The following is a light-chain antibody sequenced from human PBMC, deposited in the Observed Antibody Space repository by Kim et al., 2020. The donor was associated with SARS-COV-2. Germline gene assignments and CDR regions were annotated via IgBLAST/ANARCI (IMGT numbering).Light chain of an antibody. J-gene: IGLJ3*02. CDR1: NSNTGEGYD. V-gene: IGLV1-40*01. CDR2: GKT. CDR3: LSYNRSLSSCV. Sequence: RVPISCTKNNSNTGEGYDVHRDQQLPATAPKLLIHGKTNRPSGLPDRFSGSKSHTSASLAITGLQADDEADYYGLSYNRSLSSCVFGGGTQLTVL.